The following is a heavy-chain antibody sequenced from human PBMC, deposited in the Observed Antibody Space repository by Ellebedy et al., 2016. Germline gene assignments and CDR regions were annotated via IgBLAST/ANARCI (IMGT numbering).Heavy chain of an antibody. Sequence: SETLSLXXTVSGSSISSGYYWGWIRQPPGKGLEWIGNVYHSGNTYYNPSLKSRVTISVDTSKNQFSLKLSSVTAEDTAVYYCARGPEVATITKWLDPWGQGTLVTVSS. CDR3: ARGPEVATITKWLDP. V-gene: IGHV4-38-2*02. CDR2: VYHSGNT. D-gene: IGHD5-12*01. CDR1: GSSISSGYY. J-gene: IGHJ5*02.